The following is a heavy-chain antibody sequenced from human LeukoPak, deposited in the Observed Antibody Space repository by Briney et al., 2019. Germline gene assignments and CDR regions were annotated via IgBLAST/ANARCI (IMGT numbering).Heavy chain of an antibody. CDR1: GDSVSSNSAA. V-gene: IGHV6-1*01. CDR3: TRDEGSYYGSGSYIHYYYGMDV. D-gene: IGHD3-10*01. CDR2: XXXXSKWYN. Sequence: SQTLSLTCAISGDSVSSNSAAWNWIRQSPSXXXXXXXXXXXXSKWYNDYAVSVKSRITINPDTSKNQFSLQLNSVTPEDTAVYYCTRDEGSYYGSGSYIHYYYGMDVWGKGTTVTVSS. J-gene: IGHJ6*04.